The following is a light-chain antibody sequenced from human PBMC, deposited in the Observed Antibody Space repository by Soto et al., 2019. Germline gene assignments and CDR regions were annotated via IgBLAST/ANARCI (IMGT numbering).Light chain of an antibody. CDR2: GAS. CDR1: QSVSGN. J-gene: IGKJ1*01. Sequence: EIVMTQSPATLSVSPGERATLSCRASQSVSGNLAWYQQKPGQAPRLLIYGASTRATGIPARFSGSGSGTEFTLTISSLQSEDFAVYYCQQFNNWPRTFGQGTKVEIK. CDR3: QQFNNWPRT. V-gene: IGKV3-15*01.